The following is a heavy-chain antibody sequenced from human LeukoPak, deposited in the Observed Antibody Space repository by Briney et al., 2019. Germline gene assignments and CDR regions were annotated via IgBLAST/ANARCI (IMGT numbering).Heavy chain of an antibody. Sequence: GASVKVSCKASGYTFTSYGISWVRQAPGQGLEWMGWISAYNGNTNYAQKLQGRVTMTTDTSTSTAYMELRSLRSDDTAVYYCARDYSSGWYRVTRFDYWGQGTLVTVSS. J-gene: IGHJ4*02. CDR1: GYTFTSYG. CDR3: ARDYSSGWYRVTRFDY. D-gene: IGHD6-19*01. CDR2: ISAYNGNT. V-gene: IGHV1-18*01.